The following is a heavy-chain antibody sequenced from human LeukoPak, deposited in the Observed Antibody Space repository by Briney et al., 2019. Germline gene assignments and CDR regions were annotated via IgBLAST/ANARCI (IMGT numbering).Heavy chain of an antibody. D-gene: IGHD3-3*01. CDR3: ARRVGWSGYYFFDP. CDR2: IYYSGST. Sequence: SETLSLTCTVSGGSISSYHWSWIRQPPGKGLEWIGYIYYSGSTNYNPSLKSRVTISVDTSKNQFSLKLSSVTAADTAVHYCARRVGWSGYYFFDPWGQGTLVTVSS. CDR1: GGSISSYH. J-gene: IGHJ5*02. V-gene: IGHV4-59*01.